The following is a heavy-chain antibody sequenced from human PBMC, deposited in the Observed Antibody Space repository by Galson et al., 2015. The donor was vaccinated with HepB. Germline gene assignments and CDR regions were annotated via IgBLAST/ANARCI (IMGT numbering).Heavy chain of an antibody. V-gene: IGHV3-30*18. CDR3: AKVSTIFGVVITTYYYYGMDV. CDR1: GFTFSSYG. CDR2: ISYDGSNK. J-gene: IGHJ6*02. Sequence: SLRLSCAASGFTFSSYGMHWVRQAPGKGLEWVAVISYDGSNKYYADSVKGRFTISRDNSKNTLYLQMNSLRAEDTAVYYCAKVSTIFGVVITTYYYYGMDVWGQGTTVTVSS. D-gene: IGHD3-3*01.